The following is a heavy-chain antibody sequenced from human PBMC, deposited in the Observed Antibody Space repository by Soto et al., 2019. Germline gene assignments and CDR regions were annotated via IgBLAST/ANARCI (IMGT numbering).Heavy chain of an antibody. CDR1: GFIFSNYG. CDR2: ISDDGSNK. J-gene: IGHJ6*02. Sequence: QVQLVESGGGVVQPGRSLRLSCAVSGFIFSNYGMHWVRQAPGKGLEWVAVISDDGSNKYYADSVKGRFAISRDSPKNTLYLQMNSLRGEDTVVYYCARPRQPYYYYFGMDVWGQGTTVTVSS. V-gene: IGHV3-30*03. D-gene: IGHD2-2*01. CDR3: ARPRQPYYYYFGMDV.